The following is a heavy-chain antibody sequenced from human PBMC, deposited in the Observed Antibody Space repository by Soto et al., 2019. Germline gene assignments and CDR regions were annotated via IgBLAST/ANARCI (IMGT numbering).Heavy chain of an antibody. CDR3: ERNYSTSGFDP. CDR2: LDPTDSYI. V-gene: IGHV5-10-1*01. J-gene: IGHJ5*02. CDR1: GYSFASQW. Sequence: GESLKISCKSSGYSFASQWISWVRQMPGKGLEWMGTLDPTDSYINYSPSFQGHVTMSADKSTTTAYLQWSSLKASDTAVYYCERNYSTSGFDPWGQGTPVTVSS. D-gene: IGHD6-6*01.